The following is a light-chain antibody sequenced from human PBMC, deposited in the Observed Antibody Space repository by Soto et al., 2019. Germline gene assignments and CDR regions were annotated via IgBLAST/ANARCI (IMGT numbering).Light chain of an antibody. CDR2: EGS. Sequence: QSVLTQPASVSGSPGQSITISCTGTSSDVWSYNLVSWYQQHPGKAPKLMIYEGSKRPSGVSNRFSGSKSGNTASLTISGLQAEDEADYYCCSYAGSSTFLYVFGTGTKVPVL. CDR3: CSYAGSSTFLYV. J-gene: IGLJ1*01. V-gene: IGLV2-23*03. CDR1: SSDVWSYNL.